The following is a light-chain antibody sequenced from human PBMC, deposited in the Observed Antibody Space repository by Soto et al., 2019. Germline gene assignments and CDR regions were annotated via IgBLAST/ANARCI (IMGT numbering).Light chain of an antibody. Sequence: DIQMTQSPSSLSASVGDRVTITCQASQGISNYLNWYQQKPGKAPKLLIYDASNLEAGVPSRFSGSGSGTDFTFTISSLQPEDIATYYCQQYYNWPRTFGQGTKVEIK. V-gene: IGKV1-33*01. CDR2: DAS. J-gene: IGKJ1*01. CDR1: QGISNY. CDR3: QQYYNWPRT.